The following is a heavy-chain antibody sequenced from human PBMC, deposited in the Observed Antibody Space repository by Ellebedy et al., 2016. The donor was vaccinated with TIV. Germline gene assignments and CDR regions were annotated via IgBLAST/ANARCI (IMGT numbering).Heavy chain of an antibody. Sequence: AASVKVSCKASGGTFNNYGITWVRHAAGQGLEWLGAIIPNFGAANYAQKFQGRVTITADESTSTAYMELNSLRSEDTAMYYCARRRTGIPFPYFDYWGQGTLVTVSS. V-gene: IGHV1-69*13. CDR2: IIPNFGAA. CDR3: ARRRTGIPFPYFDY. J-gene: IGHJ4*02. D-gene: IGHD6-13*01. CDR1: GGTFNNYG.